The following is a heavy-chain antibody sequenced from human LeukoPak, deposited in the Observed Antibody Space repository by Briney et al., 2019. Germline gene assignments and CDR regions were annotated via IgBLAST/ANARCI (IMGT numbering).Heavy chain of an antibody. CDR3: ARDEVTFVAYCGGDCYSFDY. CDR1: GFTFSSYG. J-gene: IGHJ4*02. D-gene: IGHD2-21*02. V-gene: IGHV3-30*03. CDR2: ISYDGSNK. Sequence: GGSLRLSCAASGFTFSSYGMHWVRQAPGKGLEWVAVISYDGSNKYYADSVKGRFIISRDNSKNTLYLQMNSLRAEDTAVYYCARDEVTFVAYCGGDCYSFDYWGQGTLVTVSS.